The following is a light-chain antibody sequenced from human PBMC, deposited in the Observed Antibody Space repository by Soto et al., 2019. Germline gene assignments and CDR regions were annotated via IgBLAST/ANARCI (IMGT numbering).Light chain of an antibody. CDR3: SSYTTSSYVV. V-gene: IGLV2-14*01. Sequence: QSVLTQPAAVSWSPGQSITISCTGTSSDIGGHNFVSWYQHHPGKAPKLLIYEVSYRASGVSNRFTGSKPANTASLTISGLQAEDEADYSCSSYTTSSYVVFGGGTKVTVL. CDR1: SSDIGGHNF. CDR2: EVS. J-gene: IGLJ2*01.